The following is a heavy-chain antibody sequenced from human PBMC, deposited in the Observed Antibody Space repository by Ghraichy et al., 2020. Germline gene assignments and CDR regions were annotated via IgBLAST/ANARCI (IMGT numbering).Heavy chain of an antibody. J-gene: IGHJ2*01. CDR3: ARDKGGGWYFDL. D-gene: IGHD3-16*01. Sequence: GGSLRLSCAASGFTFSAYWMSWVRQAPGKGREWVANIKKDGSEKYYVDSVKGRFTISRDNAKNSVYLQMSSLRAEDTAVYYCARDKGGGWYFDLWGRGTLVTVSS. CDR1: GFTFSAYW. CDR2: IKKDGSEK. V-gene: IGHV3-7*01.